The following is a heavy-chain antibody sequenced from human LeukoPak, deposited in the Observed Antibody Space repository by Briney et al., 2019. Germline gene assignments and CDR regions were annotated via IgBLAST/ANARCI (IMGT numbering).Heavy chain of an antibody. J-gene: IGHJ1*01. D-gene: IGHD6-19*01. CDR1: GFPFSSYA. CDR3: AKSGYSSGWNQKIGYFQH. CDR2: ISSTSGST. Sequence: GGSLRLSCAASGFPFSSYAMSWVRQAPEKGLQCVSAISSTSGSTFYADSVKGRFTISRDNSKNTLYLQMNSLRAEDTAVYYCAKSGYSSGWNQKIGYFQHWGQGTLVTVSS. V-gene: IGHV3-23*01.